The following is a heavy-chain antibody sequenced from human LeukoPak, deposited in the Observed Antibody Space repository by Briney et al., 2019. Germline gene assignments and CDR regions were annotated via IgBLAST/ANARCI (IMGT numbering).Heavy chain of an antibody. J-gene: IGHJ3*02. Sequence: GRSLRLSCAASGFTFSSYAMHWVRQAPGKGLEWVAVISYDGSNKYYADSVKGRFTISRDNSKNTLYLQMNSLRAEDTAVYYCARARPYYYDSSGYYILGAFDIWGRGTMVTVSS. CDR1: GFTFSSYA. CDR3: ARARPYYYDSSGYYILGAFDI. V-gene: IGHV3-30-3*01. D-gene: IGHD3-22*01. CDR2: ISYDGSNK.